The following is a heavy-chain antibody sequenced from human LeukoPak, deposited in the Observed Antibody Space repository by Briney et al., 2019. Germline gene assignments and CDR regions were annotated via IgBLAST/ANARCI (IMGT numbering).Heavy chain of an antibody. J-gene: IGHJ4*02. V-gene: IGHV1-2*02. D-gene: IGHD6-13*01. CDR3: ARVGGSWYLRLGS. CDR1: VYTFTNYF. CDR2: INTNSGGT. Sequence: ASVKVSCKSSVYTFTNYFIHWGRHAPGQGLERMGWINTNSGGTNYAQKFQGRVTMTRDTSISTVYMELSSLRSDDTAIYFCARVGGSWYLRLGSWGQGTLVTVSS.